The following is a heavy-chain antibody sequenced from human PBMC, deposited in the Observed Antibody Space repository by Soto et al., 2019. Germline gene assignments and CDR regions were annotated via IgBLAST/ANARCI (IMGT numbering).Heavy chain of an antibody. Sequence: GGSLRLSCAASGFTFSNAWMSWVRQAPGKGLEWVGRIKSKTDGGTTDYAAPVKGRFTISRDDSKNTLYLQMNSLKTEDTAVYYCSTELGSGSYYYYYYYYMDVWGKGTTVTVSS. CDR1: GFTFSNAW. CDR3: STELGSGSYYYYYYYYMDV. CDR2: IKSKTDGGTT. J-gene: IGHJ6*03. V-gene: IGHV3-15*01. D-gene: IGHD1-26*01.